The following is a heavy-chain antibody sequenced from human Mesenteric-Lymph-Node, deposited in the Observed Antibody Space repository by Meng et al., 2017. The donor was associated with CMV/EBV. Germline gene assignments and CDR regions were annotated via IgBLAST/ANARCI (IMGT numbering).Heavy chain of an antibody. J-gene: IGHJ5*02. Sequence: ASVKVSCKASGYTFSDYYIHWVRHAPGQGLEWMGWINPKNGGTFYEQKFQGRVTMTRDTSISTGYMELSNLRSDDSALYYCVRHVCGRSVYRFDPWGQGTLVTVSS. CDR3: VRHVCGRSVYRFDP. CDR2: INPKNGGT. CDR1: GYTFSDYY. D-gene: IGHD2-15*01. V-gene: IGHV1-2*02.